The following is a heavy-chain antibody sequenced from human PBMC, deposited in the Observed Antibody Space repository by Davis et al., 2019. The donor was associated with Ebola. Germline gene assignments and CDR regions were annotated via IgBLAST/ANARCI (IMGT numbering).Heavy chain of an antibody. J-gene: IGHJ4*02. CDR1: GGSFSGYY. D-gene: IGHD5-12*01. CDR2: INQSGST. V-gene: IGHV4-34*01. Sequence: SETLSLTCAVYGGSFSGYYWSWIRQPPGKGLEWIGEINQSGSTNYNPSLKSRVTISVDTSKNQFSLKLSSVTAADTAVYYCARVKWLRTIDYWGQGTLVTVSS. CDR3: ARVKWLRTIDY.